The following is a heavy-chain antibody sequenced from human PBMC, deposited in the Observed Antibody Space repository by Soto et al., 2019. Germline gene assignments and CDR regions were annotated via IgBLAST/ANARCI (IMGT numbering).Heavy chain of an antibody. CDR3: ASGHDAYKVRY. CDR1: GGSISSGGTGSY. D-gene: IGHD1-1*01. V-gene: IGHV4-31*01. Sequence: QVQLQESGPGLVKPSQTLSLTCTVSGGSISSGGTGSYWTWIRQLPGKGLAWIGYIYYTGNTYYTPSLKRPPTLSIDTSENQFSLTLTSVTAADTAVYFCASGHDAYKVRYWGQGTLVTVSS. J-gene: IGHJ4*02. CDR2: IYYTGNT.